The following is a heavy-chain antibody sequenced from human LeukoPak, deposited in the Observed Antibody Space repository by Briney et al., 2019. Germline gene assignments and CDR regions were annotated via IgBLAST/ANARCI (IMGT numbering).Heavy chain of an antibody. J-gene: IGHJ4*02. Sequence: GRSLRLSCAASGFTFSSYAMHWVRQAPGKGLEWVAVISYDGSNKHYADSVKGRFTIPRDNSKNTLYLQMNSLRAEDTAVYYCADSSGWYDWGQGTLVTVSS. V-gene: IGHV3-30*04. CDR2: ISYDGSNK. CDR3: ADSSGWYD. CDR1: GFTFSSYA. D-gene: IGHD6-19*01.